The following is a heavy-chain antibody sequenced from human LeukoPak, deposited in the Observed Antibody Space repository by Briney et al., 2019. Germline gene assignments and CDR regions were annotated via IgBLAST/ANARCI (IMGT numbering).Heavy chain of an antibody. CDR2: ISSSCSTI. D-gene: IGHD3-10*01. CDR3: ARDYYGSGSYYPHFDY. CDR1: GFTFSSYE. V-gene: IGHV3-48*03. J-gene: IGHJ4*02. Sequence: GGSLRLSCAASGFTFSSYEMNWVRQAPGKGLEWVSYISSSCSTIYYADSVKGRFTISRDNAKNSLYLQMNSLRAEDTAVYYCARDYYGSGSYYPHFDYWGQGTLVTVSS.